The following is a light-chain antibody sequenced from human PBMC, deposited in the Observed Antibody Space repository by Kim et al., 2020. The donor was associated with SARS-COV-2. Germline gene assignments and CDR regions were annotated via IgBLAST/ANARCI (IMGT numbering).Light chain of an antibody. CDR3: QQYSAYPRT. J-gene: IGKJ1*01. V-gene: IGKV1-5*03. CDR1: QVSRDW. CDR2: KAS. Sequence: GTLTCRASQVSRDWLAWDQHKSGRAPKLLIYKASSLESGDPARISASGSGSEFILTIDSLQPDDTGTYYCQQYSAYPRTFGQGTKVDIK.